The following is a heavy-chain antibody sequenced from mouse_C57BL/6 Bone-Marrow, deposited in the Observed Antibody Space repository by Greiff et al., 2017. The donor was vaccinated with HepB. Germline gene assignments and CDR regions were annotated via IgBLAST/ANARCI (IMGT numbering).Heavy chain of an antibody. J-gene: IGHJ4*01. D-gene: IGHD2-3*01. CDR1: GFSLTSYG. V-gene: IGHV2-4*01. CDR2: IWSGGST. Sequence: VQLQQSGPGLVQPSQSLSITCTVSGFSLTSYGVHWVRQPPGKGLEWLGVIWSGGSTDYNAAFISRLSISKDNSKSQVFFKMNSLQADDTAIYYCAKMGVTTPYYYAMDYWGQGTSVTVSS. CDR3: AKMGVTTPYYYAMDY.